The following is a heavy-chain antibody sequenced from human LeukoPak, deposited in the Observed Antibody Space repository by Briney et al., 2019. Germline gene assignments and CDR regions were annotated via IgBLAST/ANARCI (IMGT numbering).Heavy chain of an antibody. D-gene: IGHD3-10*01. CDR2: ISGSGGST. V-gene: IGHV3-23*01. CDR3: AKVRMVRGVIPHYFDY. Sequence: GGSLRLSCAASGFTFSSYAMSWVRQAPGKGLEWVSAISGSGGSTYYADSVKGRFTISRDNSKNTLYLQMNSLRAEDTAVCYCAKVRMVRGVIPHYFDYWGQGTLVTVSS. J-gene: IGHJ4*02. CDR1: GFTFSSYA.